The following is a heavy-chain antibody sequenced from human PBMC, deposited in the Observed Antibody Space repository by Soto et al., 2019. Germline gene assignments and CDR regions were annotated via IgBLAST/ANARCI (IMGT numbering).Heavy chain of an antibody. J-gene: IGHJ5*02. D-gene: IGHD6-6*01. V-gene: IGHV1-2*02. CDR1: GFSFTGYY. CDR2: INAHSGGT. Sequence: QVQLVQSGAAVKKPGASVKVSCKASGFSFTGYYIHWLRQAPGQGLEWMGWINAHSGGTEYAQKFQGRVTLTRDTSIATAYLTLTSLTSDDTALYYCAKDLTRQLAYWLDPSGQGTQVTVSS. CDR3: AKDLTRQLAYWLDP.